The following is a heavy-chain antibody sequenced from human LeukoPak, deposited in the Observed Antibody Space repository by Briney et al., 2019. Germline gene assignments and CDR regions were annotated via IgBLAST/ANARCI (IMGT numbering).Heavy chain of an antibody. CDR3: ARDSSGNFIPDYFDY. D-gene: IGHD3-10*01. J-gene: IGHJ4*02. Sequence: GGSLRLSCAASGFTFSSYAMSWVRQAPGKGLEWVSAISGSGGSTYYADSVKGRFTISRDNAKSSLYLRMNSLRAEDTAVYYCARDSSGNFIPDYFDYWGQGTLVNVSS. CDR2: ISGSGGST. V-gene: IGHV3-23*01. CDR1: GFTFSSYA.